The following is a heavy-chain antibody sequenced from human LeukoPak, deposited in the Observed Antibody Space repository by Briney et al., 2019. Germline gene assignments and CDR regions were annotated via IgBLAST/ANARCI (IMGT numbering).Heavy chain of an antibody. V-gene: IGHV1-18*01. Sequence: ASVKVSCKASGYTFTSYGISWVRQAPGQGPEWMGWISAYNGNTNYAQKLQGRVTMTTDTSTSTAYMELRSLRSDDTAVYYCARDFGVVTTDAFDIWGQGTMVTVSS. CDR1: GYTFTSYG. J-gene: IGHJ3*02. CDR2: ISAYNGNT. D-gene: IGHD3-3*01. CDR3: ARDFGVVTTDAFDI.